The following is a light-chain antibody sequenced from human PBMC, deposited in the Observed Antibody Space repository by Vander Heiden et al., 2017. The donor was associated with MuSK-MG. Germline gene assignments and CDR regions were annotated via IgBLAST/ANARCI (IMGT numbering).Light chain of an antibody. Sequence: QSTLAQPASVSGSPGQSIIISCTGTSSDAGDYKFLSWYQHHPSKAPKVLIYDVSNRPSGVSNRFSGCKSGNTASLSISGLQAEDEADYYCSSYTITNTLIFGGGTKVTVL. V-gene: IGLV2-14*03. J-gene: IGLJ2*01. CDR2: DVS. CDR3: SSYTITNTLI. CDR1: SSDAGDYKF.